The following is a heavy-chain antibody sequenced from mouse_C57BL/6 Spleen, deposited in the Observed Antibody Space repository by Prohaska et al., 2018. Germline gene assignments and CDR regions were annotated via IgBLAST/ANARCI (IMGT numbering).Heavy chain of an antibody. CDR2: IRLKSDNYAT. J-gene: IGHJ2*01. CDR1: GFTFSNYW. D-gene: IGHD1-3*01. CDR3: TAPAGSSDY. Sequence: EVKLEEYGGGLVQPGGSMKLSCVASGFTFSNYWMNWVRQSQEKGLEWVAQIRLKSDNYATHYAESVKGRFTISRDDSKSSVYLQMNNLRAEDTGMYYCTAPAGSSDYWGQGTTLTVSS. V-gene: IGHV6-3*01.